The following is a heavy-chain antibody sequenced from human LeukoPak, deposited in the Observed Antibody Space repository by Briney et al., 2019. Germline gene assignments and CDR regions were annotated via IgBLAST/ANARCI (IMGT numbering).Heavy chain of an antibody. CDR3: ARDVAVIPAAQKNFFDY. CDR1: GGTFSSYA. CDR2: IIPIFGTA. Sequence: SVKVSCKASGGTFSSYAISWVRQAPGQGLEWMGGIIPIFGTANYAQKFQGRVTITADESTSTAYMELSSLRSEDTAVYYCARDVAVIPAAQKNFFDYWGQGALVTVSS. V-gene: IGHV1-69*13. J-gene: IGHJ4*02. D-gene: IGHD2-2*01.